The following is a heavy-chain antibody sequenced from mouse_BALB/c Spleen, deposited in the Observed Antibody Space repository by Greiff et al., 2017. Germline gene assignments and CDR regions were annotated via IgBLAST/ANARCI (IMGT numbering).Heavy chain of an antibody. V-gene: IGHV3-2*02. J-gene: IGHJ2*01. CDR3: ARSERYDAVDY. CDR1: GYSITSDYA. D-gene: IGHD2-14*01. CDR2: ISYSGST. Sequence: EVQLQESGPGLVKPSQSLFLTCTVTGYSITSDYAWNWIRQFPGNKLEWMGYISYSGSTSYNPSLKSRISITRDTSKNQFFLQLNSVTTEDTATYYCARSERYDAVDYWGQGTTLTVSS.